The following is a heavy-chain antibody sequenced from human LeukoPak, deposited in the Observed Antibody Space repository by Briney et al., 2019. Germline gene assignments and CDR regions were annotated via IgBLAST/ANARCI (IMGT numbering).Heavy chain of an antibody. J-gene: IGHJ3*02. CDR1: GFTVSSNY. CDR3: ASASIVDAFDI. CDR2: IYSGGST. D-gene: IGHD1-26*01. Sequence: GGSLRLSCAASGFTVSSNYMSWVRQAPGKGLEWVSVIYSGGSTYYADSVKGRFTISRDNSKNTLYLQMNSLRAEDTAVYYCASASIVDAFDIWGQGTMVTVSS. V-gene: IGHV3-53*01.